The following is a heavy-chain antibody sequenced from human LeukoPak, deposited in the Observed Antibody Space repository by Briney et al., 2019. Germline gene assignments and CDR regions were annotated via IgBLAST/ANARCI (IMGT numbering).Heavy chain of an antibody. D-gene: IGHD3-22*01. CDR2: ISSSGSTI. J-gene: IGHJ4*02. CDR3: AREGSYDSSGYYCDY. V-gene: IGHV3-48*03. CDR1: GFTFSNYE. Sequence: GGSLRLSCAASGFTFSNYEMNWVRQAPGKGLEWVSYISSSGSTIYYADSVKGRFTISRDNAKNSLYLQMNSLRAEDTAVYYCAREGSYDSSGYYCDYWGQGTLVTVSS.